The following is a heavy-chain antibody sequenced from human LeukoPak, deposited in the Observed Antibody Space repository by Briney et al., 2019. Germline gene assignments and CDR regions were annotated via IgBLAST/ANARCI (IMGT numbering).Heavy chain of an antibody. V-gene: IGHV4-34*01. J-gene: IGHJ4*02. CDR1: GGSFSGYY. Sequence: SETLSLTCAVYGGSFSGYYWSWIRQPPGKGLEWIGEINHSGSTNYNPSLKSRVTISVDTFKSQVYLKLSSVTAADKAVYHCARGRNGYSSSWYFGGAALVYWGQGTLVTVSS. D-gene: IGHD6-13*01. CDR3: ARGRNGYSSSWYFGGAALVY. CDR2: INHSGST.